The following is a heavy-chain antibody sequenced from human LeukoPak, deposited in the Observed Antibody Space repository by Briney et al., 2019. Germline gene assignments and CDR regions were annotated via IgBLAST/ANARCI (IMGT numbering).Heavy chain of an antibody. CDR2: ISGGGSKT. Sequence: PGGSVRLSCATSGFTFRSYAMSWVRQAPGKGLEWVAGISGGGSKTYYGDSVKGRFTISRDNSKNTLYLQMNSLRAEDTAVYYCAKDLFRSSYLFDYWGQGTLVTVSS. CDR1: GFTFRSYA. J-gene: IGHJ4*02. V-gene: IGHV3-23*01. D-gene: IGHD5-18*01. CDR3: AKDLFRSSYLFDY.